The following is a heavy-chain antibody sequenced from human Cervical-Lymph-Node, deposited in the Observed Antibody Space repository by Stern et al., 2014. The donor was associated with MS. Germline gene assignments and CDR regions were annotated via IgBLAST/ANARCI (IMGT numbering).Heavy chain of an antibody. CDR3: ARDGDSSMLGLDV. CDR2: IIPMFGTA. CDR1: GGTLSNYG. V-gene: IGHV1-69*01. J-gene: IGHJ6*02. D-gene: IGHD4-17*01. Sequence: PLVQSGAAVKKPGSSVKVSCKASGGTLSNYGMSWVRQAPGQGLEWMGGIIPMFGTANYAQKFQGRVTITADDSTNTAYMDLRSLTSEDTAVYYCARDGDSSMLGLDVWGQGTTVTVSS.